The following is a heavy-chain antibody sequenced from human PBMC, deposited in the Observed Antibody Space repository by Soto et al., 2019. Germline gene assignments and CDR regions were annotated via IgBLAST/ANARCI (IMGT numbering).Heavy chain of an antibody. Sequence: EVQLVESGGGLVKPGGSLRLSCAASGFTFSSYSMNWVRQAPGKGLEWVSSISSSSSYIYYADSVKSRFTISRDNAKNSLNLQMNSLRAEDTAVYYCAREGVQHGSGPYYYYCMDVWGQGTTVTVSS. J-gene: IGHJ6*02. D-gene: IGHD3-10*01. V-gene: IGHV3-21*01. CDR2: ISSSSSYI. CDR1: GFTFSSYS. CDR3: AREGVQHGSGPYYYYCMDV.